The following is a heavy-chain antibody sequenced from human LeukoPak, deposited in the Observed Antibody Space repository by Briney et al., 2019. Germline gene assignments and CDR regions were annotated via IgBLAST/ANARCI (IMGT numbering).Heavy chain of an antibody. J-gene: IGHJ4*02. Sequence: PGGSLRLSCAASGFIFSNFAMTWVRQAPGKGLEWVSTISGNGATTYYADSVKGRFTISKDNSKNTLFLQMNGLTAEDTAVYYCAKDARSCTSSACYTVTTYYFDSWGQGTLVTVS. CDR2: ISGNGATT. CDR3: AKDARSCTSSACYTVTTYYFDS. CDR1: GFIFSNFA. V-gene: IGHV3-23*01. D-gene: IGHD2-2*02.